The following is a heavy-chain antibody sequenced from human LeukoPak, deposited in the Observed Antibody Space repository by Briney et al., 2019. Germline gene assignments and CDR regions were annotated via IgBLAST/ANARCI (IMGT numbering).Heavy chain of an antibody. Sequence: KASETLSLTCAVYGGSFSGYYWSWIRQPPGKGLEWIGEINHSGSTNYNPSLKSRVTISVDTSKNQFSLKLSSETAADTAVYYCARSMVRWRRRADAFDIWGQGTMVTVSS. CDR2: INHSGST. V-gene: IGHV4-34*01. CDR1: GGSFSGYY. CDR3: ARSMVRWRRRADAFDI. J-gene: IGHJ3*02. D-gene: IGHD2-21*02.